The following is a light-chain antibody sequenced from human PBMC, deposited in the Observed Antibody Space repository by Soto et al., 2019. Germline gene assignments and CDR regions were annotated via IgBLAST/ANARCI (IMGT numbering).Light chain of an antibody. Sequence: IQLTQSPSSVSASVGDRVTITCRASQDISSWLGWYQKKPGEAPKLLIYAASRLQIGAPSRFSGSESGTEFTLTISSLQPEDLGTYYCQQANSFPWTFGQGTKVEIK. CDR2: AAS. CDR3: QQANSFPWT. V-gene: IGKV1-12*01. CDR1: QDISSW. J-gene: IGKJ1*01.